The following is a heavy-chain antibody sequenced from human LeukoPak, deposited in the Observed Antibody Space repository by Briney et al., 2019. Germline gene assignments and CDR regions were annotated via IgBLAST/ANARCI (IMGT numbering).Heavy chain of an antibody. CDR3: ARVTQLGYYYYMDV. V-gene: IGHV4-59*01. CDR1: GGSISSYY. CDR2: IYYSGST. J-gene: IGHJ6*03. D-gene: IGHD5-18*01. Sequence: SETLSLTCTVSGGSISSYYWSWIRQPPGKGLEWIGYIYYSGSTNYNPSLKSRVTISVDTSKKQFSLKLSSVTAADTAVYYCARVTQLGYYYYMDVWGKGTTVTVSS.